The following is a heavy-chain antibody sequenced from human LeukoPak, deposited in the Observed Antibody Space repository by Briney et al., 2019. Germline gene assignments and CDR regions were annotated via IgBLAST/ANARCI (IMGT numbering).Heavy chain of an antibody. CDR1: GYSISSGYY. V-gene: IGHV4-38-2*02. CDR2: IYHSGST. Sequence: SETLSLTCTVSGYSISSGYYWGWIRQPPGKGLEWIGSIYHSGSTYYNPSLKSRVTISVDTSKNQFSLKLSSVTAADTAVYYCARPVVAAAFDIWGQGTMVTVSS. D-gene: IGHD2-15*01. CDR3: ARPVVAAAFDI. J-gene: IGHJ3*02.